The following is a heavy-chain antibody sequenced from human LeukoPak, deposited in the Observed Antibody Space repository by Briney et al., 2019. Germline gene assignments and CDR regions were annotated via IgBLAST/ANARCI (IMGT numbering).Heavy chain of an antibody. CDR2: IYYSGST. Sequence: KPSETLSLTCTVSGGSINNYYWTWIRQPPGKGLEWIGYIYYSGSTNYNPSLRSRVTISVDTSRNQVSLKLSSATAADTAVYYCARGLWTLYFDYWGQGTLVTVSS. J-gene: IGHJ4*02. CDR1: GGSINNYY. D-gene: IGHD1-1*01. CDR3: ARGLWTLYFDY. V-gene: IGHV4-59*01.